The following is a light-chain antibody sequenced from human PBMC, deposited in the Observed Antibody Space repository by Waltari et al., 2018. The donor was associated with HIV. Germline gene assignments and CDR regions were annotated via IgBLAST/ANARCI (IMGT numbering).Light chain of an antibody. V-gene: IGKV4-1*01. Sequence: IVLTQSPDSLAVSLGGRATINCRSRHSLLYSSNNKNFLTWYQHKAGQPPRLLISWAFIRESGVPDRFTGSGSGTDFTLTINNLQAEDAAVYYCQQYYSSPQTFGQGTKVEIK. CDR2: WAF. CDR1: HSLLYSSNNKNF. J-gene: IGKJ1*01. CDR3: QQYYSSPQT.